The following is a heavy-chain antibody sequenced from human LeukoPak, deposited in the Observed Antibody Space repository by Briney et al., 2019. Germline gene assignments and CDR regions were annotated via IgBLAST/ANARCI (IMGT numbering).Heavy chain of an antibody. CDR2: TYFLSRWYN. J-gene: IGHJ4*02. CDR1: GDSVSTNSAA. CDR3: ARWQHGPRFFDY. D-gene: IGHD3-3*01. Sequence: SQTLSLTCAISGDSVSTNSAAWNWMRQSPSRGLEWLGRTYFLSRWYNEYATSVQGRITINPDTSRSHFSLQLNSVSPEDTAVYYCARWQHGPRFFDYWGQGTLVSVSS. V-gene: IGHV6-1*01.